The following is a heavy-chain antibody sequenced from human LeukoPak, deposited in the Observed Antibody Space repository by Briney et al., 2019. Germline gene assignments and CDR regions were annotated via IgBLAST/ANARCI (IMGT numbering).Heavy chain of an antibody. J-gene: IGHJ4*02. CDR3: AADSGSYDNGVY. D-gene: IGHD1-26*01. CDR1: GGSFSGYY. V-gene: IGHV4-34*01. CDR2: INHSGST. Sequence: SETLSLTCAVYGGSFSGYYWSWIRQPPGKGLEWIGEINHSGSTNYNPSLKSRVTISVDTSKNQFSPKLSSVTAADTAVYYCAADSGSYDNGVYWGQGTLVTVSS.